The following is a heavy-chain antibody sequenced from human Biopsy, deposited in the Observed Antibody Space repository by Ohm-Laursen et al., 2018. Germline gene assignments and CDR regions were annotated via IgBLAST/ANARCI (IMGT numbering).Heavy chain of an antibody. CDR3: ARGRIGGRGDPPDH. Sequence: ASVKVSCTAFGYTFITYYANWGRQTPGQGLEWMGKINTSGGSTSYAQKFQGRVTMTRDTSTTTVYMELSSLRSEDTAVYYCARGRIGGRGDPPDHWGQGTLVTVSS. CDR1: GYTFITYY. D-gene: IGHD3-10*01. V-gene: IGHV1-46*01. J-gene: IGHJ4*02. CDR2: INTSGGST.